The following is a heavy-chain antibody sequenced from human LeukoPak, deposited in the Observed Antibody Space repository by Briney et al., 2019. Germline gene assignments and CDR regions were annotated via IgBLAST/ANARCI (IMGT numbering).Heavy chain of an antibody. D-gene: IGHD3-10*01. CDR2: IWRDGSNE. Sequence: GGSLRLSCAASGFTFSACGMHWVRQAPGKGLEWVAVIWRDGSNENYPGSVKGRFTISRDNSKNTLFLQMNSLRTEDTAVYYCARDFGARPFDIWGQGTMVTVSS. CDR1: GFTFSACG. CDR3: ARDFGARPFDI. J-gene: IGHJ3*02. V-gene: IGHV3-33*01.